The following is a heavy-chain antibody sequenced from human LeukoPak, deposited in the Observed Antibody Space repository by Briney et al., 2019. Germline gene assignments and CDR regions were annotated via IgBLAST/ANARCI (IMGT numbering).Heavy chain of an antibody. J-gene: IGHJ4*02. CDR1: GFTFSRYW. D-gene: IGHD6-19*01. CDR2: IKQDGSEK. Sequence: GGSLRLSCAASGFTFSRYWMSWVRQAPGKGVEWVANIKQDGSEKYYVDSVKGGFTISRENEKNSLYVKMNSLRAEDTAVYYCARGRSGWSEYYFDYWGQGTLVTVSS. CDR3: ARGRSGWSEYYFDY. V-gene: IGHV3-7*01.